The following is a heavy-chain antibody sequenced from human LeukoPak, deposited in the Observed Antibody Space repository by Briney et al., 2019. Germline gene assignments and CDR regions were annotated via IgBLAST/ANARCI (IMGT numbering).Heavy chain of an antibody. Sequence: SETLSLTCADYGVSFSGYNWSWVRQTPGKGLERIGEINHSGSTKYNTSPTRRTTISIDTSKNQFSLKLTSVTVADTAVYYCAREGGGILAAAGRTYGMDVWGKGTTVTVSS. CDR3: AREGGGILAAAGRTYGMDV. V-gene: IGHV4-34*01. J-gene: IGHJ6*04. D-gene: IGHD6-13*01. CDR2: INHSGST. CDR1: GVSFSGYN.